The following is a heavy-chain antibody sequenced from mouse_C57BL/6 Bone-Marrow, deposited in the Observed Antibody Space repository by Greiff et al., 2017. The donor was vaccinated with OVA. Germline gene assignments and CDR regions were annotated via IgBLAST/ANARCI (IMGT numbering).Heavy chain of an antibody. CDR2: ISYDGSN. CDR1: GYSITSGYY. V-gene: IGHV3-6*01. CDR3: AREGDGYLGYFDV. D-gene: IGHD2-3*01. Sequence: VQLQQSGPGLVKPSQSLSLTCSVTGYSITSGYYWNWIRQSPGNKLEWMGYISYDGSNNYNPSLKNRISITRDTSKNQFFLKLNSVTTEDTATYDCAREGDGYLGYFDVWGTGTTVTVSS. J-gene: IGHJ1*03.